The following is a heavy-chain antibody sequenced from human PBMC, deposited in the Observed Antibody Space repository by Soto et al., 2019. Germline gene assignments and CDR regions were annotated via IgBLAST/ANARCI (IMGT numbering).Heavy chain of an antibody. D-gene: IGHD5-18*01. V-gene: IGHV3-7*01. CDR2: IKQDGTEK. CDR1: GFTFSRYW. Sequence: GGSLRLSCAASGFTFSRYWMNWVRQAPGKGLEWVANIKQDGTEKNYVDSVKGRFTISRDNARNSLYLQMDSLRAEDTAVYFCARGDTPMITGMDSFDIWGQGAMVTVSS. CDR3: ARGDTPMITGMDSFDI. J-gene: IGHJ3*02.